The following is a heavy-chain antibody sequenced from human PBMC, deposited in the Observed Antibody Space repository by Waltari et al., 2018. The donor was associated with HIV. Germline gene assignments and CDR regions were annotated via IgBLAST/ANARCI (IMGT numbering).Heavy chain of an antibody. CDR1: GFTFTSHS. Sequence: EVQLVESGGGWVKPGGSLTPTCDALGFTFTSHSSSWVRQAPGKGLEWVANINQAGTERHYVDSVRGRFTISRDNGKTSVFLQMNSLTVEDTAVYYCATTHGSGDYDNDFDYWGQGTLV. D-gene: IGHD3-10*01. V-gene: IGHV3-7*01. CDR2: INQAGTER. J-gene: IGHJ4*02. CDR3: ATTHGSGDYDNDFDY.